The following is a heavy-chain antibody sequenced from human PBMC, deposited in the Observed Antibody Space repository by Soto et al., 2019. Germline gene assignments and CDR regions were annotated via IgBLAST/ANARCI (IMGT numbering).Heavy chain of an antibody. Sequence: QLQLQESGPGLVKPSETLSLTCTVSGGSISSSSYYWCWIRQPPGKGLEWIGSIYYSGSTYYNPSLKSRVTISVDTSKNQFSLKLSSVTAADTAVYYCARRSCSGGSCYSDYFDYWGQGTLVTVSS. J-gene: IGHJ4*02. CDR2: IYYSGST. D-gene: IGHD2-15*01. V-gene: IGHV4-39*01. CDR1: GGSISSSSYY. CDR3: ARRSCSGGSCYSDYFDY.